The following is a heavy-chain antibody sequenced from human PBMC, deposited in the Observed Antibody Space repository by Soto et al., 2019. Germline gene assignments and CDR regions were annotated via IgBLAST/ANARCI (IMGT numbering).Heavy chain of an antibody. CDR1: GGSISSYY. V-gene: IGHV4-59*01. J-gene: IGHJ4*02. Sequence: KSSETLSLTCTVSGGSISSYYWSWIRQPPGKGLEWIGYIYYSGSTNYNPSLKSRVTISVDTSKNQFSLKLSSVTAADTAVYYCARGPPTSAFDYWGQGTLVTVSS. CDR2: IYYSGST. CDR3: ARGPPTSAFDY.